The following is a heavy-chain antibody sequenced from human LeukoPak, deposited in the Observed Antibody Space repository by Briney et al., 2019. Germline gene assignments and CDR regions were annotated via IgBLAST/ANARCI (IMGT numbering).Heavy chain of an antibody. Sequence: PGGSLRLSCAASGFTFSSYDMHWVRQATGKGLEWVSAIGTAGDTYYPGSVKGRFTISRENAKNSLYLQINSLRAGDTAVYYCARGGPAHYGSGSYYDYWGQGTLVTVSS. CDR3: ARGGPAHYGSGSYYDY. CDR1: GFTFSSYD. V-gene: IGHV3-13*01. J-gene: IGHJ4*02. D-gene: IGHD3-10*01. CDR2: IGTAGDT.